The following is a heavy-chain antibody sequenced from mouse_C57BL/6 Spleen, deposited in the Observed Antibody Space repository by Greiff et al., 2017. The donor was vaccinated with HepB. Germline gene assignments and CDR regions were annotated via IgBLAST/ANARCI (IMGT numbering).Heavy chain of an antibody. J-gene: IGHJ4*01. D-gene: IGHD1-1*01. Sequence: VQLQQPGAELVKPGASVKMSCKASGYTFTSYWITWVKQRPGQGLEWIGDIYPGSGSTNYNEKFKSKATLTVATSSSTAYMQLSSLTSEDSAVYYCARKYYGSTGDYAMDYWGQGTSVTVSS. CDR3: ARKYYGSTGDYAMDY. CDR2: IYPGSGST. V-gene: IGHV1-55*01. CDR1: GYTFTSYW.